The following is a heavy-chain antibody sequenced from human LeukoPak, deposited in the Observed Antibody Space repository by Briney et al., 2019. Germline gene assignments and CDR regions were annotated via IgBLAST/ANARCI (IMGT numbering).Heavy chain of an antibody. CDR3: ARTTEGYAGGPGYSYYYYMDV. V-gene: IGHV4-59*01. CDR1: GGSISSYY. J-gene: IGHJ6*03. D-gene: IGHD5-12*01. Sequence: SETLSLTCTVSGGSISSYYWSWIRQPPGKGLEWIGYIHYSGSTHYNPSLKSRVTISVDTSKNQVSLKLRSVTAADTAVYYSARTTEGYAGGPGYSYYYYMDVWGKGTTVTISS. CDR2: IHYSGST.